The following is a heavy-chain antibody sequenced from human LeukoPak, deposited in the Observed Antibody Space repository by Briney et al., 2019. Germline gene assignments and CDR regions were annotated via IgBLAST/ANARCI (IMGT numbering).Heavy chain of an antibody. CDR3: ASRYSGSYYPSWWYFDL. CDR1: GGSISSYY. Sequence: SETLSLTCTVSGGSISSYYWSWIRQPPGKGLEWIGYIYYSGSTNYNPSLKSRVTISVDTSKNQFSLKLSPVTAADTAVYYCASRYSGSYYPSWWYFDLWGRGTLVTVSS. J-gene: IGHJ2*01. D-gene: IGHD1-26*01. V-gene: IGHV4-59*01. CDR2: IYYSGST.